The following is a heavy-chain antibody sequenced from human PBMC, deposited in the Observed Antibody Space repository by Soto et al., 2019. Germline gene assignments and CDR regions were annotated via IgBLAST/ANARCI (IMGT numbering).Heavy chain of an antibody. V-gene: IGHV1-18*01. Sequence: EASVKVSCKASGYTFTSYAMHWVRQAPGQGLEWMGWISADNGNTNYAQKLQGRVTMTTDTSTSTAYMELRSLRSDDTAVYYCARDFSSGYDLFDYWGQGTLVTVSS. CDR2: ISADNGNT. CDR1: GYTFTSYA. D-gene: IGHD3-22*01. CDR3: ARDFSSGYDLFDY. J-gene: IGHJ4*02.